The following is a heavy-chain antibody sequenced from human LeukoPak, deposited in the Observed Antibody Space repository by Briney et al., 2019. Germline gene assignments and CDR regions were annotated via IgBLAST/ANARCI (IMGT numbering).Heavy chain of an antibody. CDR2: IDPKSGGT. CDR3: ARGRLSAALGGG. CDR1: GYTFTGYY. D-gene: IGHD3-16*01. V-gene: IGHV1-2*02. J-gene: IGHJ4*02. Sequence: ASVKVSCKASGYTFTGYYMQWARQAPGQGLEWMGWIDPKSGGTNYAQKFQGRVTMTRDTSITTAYMELSRLRSDDTAVYYCARGRLSAALGGGWGQGTLVTVSS.